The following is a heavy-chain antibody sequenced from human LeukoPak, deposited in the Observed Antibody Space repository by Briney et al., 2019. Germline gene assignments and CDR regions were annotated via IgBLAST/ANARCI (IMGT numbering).Heavy chain of an antibody. CDR3: TRNSGSYRLDQ. CDR1: GFTFSTYW. V-gene: IGHV3-7*01. D-gene: IGHD6-19*01. Sequence: PGGSLRLSCTASGFTFSTYWMTWVRQTPGKGLEWVANIKEDGSEKGYADSVKGRFTISRDNAKNSLYLQMNSLRVDDTAIYYCTRNSGSYRLDQWGQGTLVTVPS. CDR2: IKEDGSEK. J-gene: IGHJ4*02.